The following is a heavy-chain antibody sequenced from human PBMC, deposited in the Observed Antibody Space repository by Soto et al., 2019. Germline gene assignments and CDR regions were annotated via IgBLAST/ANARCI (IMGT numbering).Heavy chain of an antibody. V-gene: IGHV4-59*12. CDR1: GGSISSYY. Sequence: SETLSLTCTVSGGSISSYYWSWIRQPPGKGLEWIGYIYYSGSTNYNPSLKSRVTISVDKSKNQFSLKLSSVTAADTAVYYCAREPTEYSSSSGAFDISGQGTMVTLPS. CDR3: AREPTEYSSSSGAFDI. J-gene: IGHJ3*02. D-gene: IGHD6-6*01. CDR2: IYYSGST.